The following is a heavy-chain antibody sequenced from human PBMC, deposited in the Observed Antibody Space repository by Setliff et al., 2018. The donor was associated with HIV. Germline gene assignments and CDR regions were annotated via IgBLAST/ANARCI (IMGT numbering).Heavy chain of an antibody. D-gene: IGHD1-26*01. CDR1: GYSFTSYW. Sequence: GESLKISCKGSGYSFTSYWISWVRQMPGKGLEWMGIIYPGDSDTRYSPSFQGQVTLSADKSISTAYLRWSSLKASDTAMYYCARLGWRELLNLHDYYYGMDVWGQGTTVTVSS. CDR2: IYPGDSDT. J-gene: IGHJ6*02. V-gene: IGHV5-51*01. CDR3: ARLGWRELLNLHDYYYGMDV.